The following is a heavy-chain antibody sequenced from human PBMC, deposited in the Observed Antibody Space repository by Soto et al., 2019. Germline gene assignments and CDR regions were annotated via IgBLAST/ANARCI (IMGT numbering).Heavy chain of an antibody. V-gene: IGHV1-2*02. D-gene: IGHD3-10*02. CDR1: GYTFTAYH. CDR2: INPKFGDT. Sequence: QVRLVQSGAEVKEPGDSVRVSCEASGYTFTAYHIHWVRQAPGQGLEWMGWINPKFGDTGYAQDFQGRVSMTSDMYISTVYMELSRLTSDATAIYYCARNMDYYYGRGSGNGHGAWGQGTTVTVFS. J-gene: IGHJ6*02. CDR3: ARNMDYYYGRGSGNGHGA.